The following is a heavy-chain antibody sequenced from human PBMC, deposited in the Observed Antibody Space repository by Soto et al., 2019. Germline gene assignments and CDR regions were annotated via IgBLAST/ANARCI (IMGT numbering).Heavy chain of an antibody. V-gene: IGHV1-18*04. CDR2: ISTYNGNT. Sequence: VQLVQSGAEVKKPGASLKVSCKASGYTFTEYGITWVRQAPGQGLEWVGWISTYNGNTNYAQKLQGRVTMTTDTSTSTAYTELRSLRSDDTAMYYCARYGYSSGWYLGTGMDVWGQGTPVTVS. D-gene: IGHD6-19*01. J-gene: IGHJ6*02. CDR3: ARYGYSSGWYLGTGMDV. CDR1: GYTFTEYG.